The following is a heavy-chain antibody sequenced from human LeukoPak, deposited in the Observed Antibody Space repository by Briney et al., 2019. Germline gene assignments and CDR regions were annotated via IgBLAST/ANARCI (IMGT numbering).Heavy chain of an antibody. CDR3: ARDSGDYFYYFDY. J-gene: IGHJ4*02. Sequence: PSQTLSLTSTVSGGSIIRGGYYWSWIRQHPGKGLEWIGYIYYSGSTYNNPTLKSRVTISVDKSKNQFSLTLSSVTAADTADYYCARDSGDYFYYFDYWGQGTLVTVSS. CDR1: GGSIIRGGYY. V-gene: IGHV4-31*03. CDR2: IYYSGST. D-gene: IGHD4-17*01.